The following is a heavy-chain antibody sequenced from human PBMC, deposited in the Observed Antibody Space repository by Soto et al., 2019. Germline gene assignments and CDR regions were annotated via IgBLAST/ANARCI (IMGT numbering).Heavy chain of an antibody. CDR1: GFTFSSYA. D-gene: IGHD2-21*02. V-gene: IGHV3-30-3*01. CDR3: ARDQLPENWGGHCYSRDYDY. Sequence: GGSLRLSCAASGFTFSSYAMHWVRQAPGKGLEWVAVISCDGSNKYYADSVKGRFTISRDNSKNTLYLQMNSLRAEDAAAYYCARDQLPENWGGHCYSRDYDYRGQGRLVTVSS. J-gene: IGHJ4*02. CDR2: ISCDGSNK.